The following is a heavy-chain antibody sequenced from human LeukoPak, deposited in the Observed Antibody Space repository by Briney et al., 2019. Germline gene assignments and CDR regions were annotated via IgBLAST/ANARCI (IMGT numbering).Heavy chain of an antibody. CDR1: GFTFSSYN. V-gene: IGHV3-30-3*01. D-gene: IGHD5-12*01. Sequence: PGGSLRLSCAASGFTFSSYNMHWVRQAPGKGLEWVAVISYDGSDKYYADSVKGLFTISRDNSKSSLYLQMNSLRTEDTAVYYCARDLAGYGGAFDIWGQGTMVTVS. CDR2: ISYDGSDK. J-gene: IGHJ3*02. CDR3: ARDLAGYGGAFDI.